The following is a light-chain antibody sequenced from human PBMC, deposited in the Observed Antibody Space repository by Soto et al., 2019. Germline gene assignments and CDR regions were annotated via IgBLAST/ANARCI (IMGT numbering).Light chain of an antibody. CDR2: KAS. CDR1: QNIYIW. CDR3: QQYNGLPTWT. Sequence: DLQMTQSPSTLSASVGDRVTITCRASQNIYIWLAWYQKKPGKAPNLLIYKASTLQRGVPSRFSGNGSGTEFTLTITSLQPDDSATYYCQQYNGLPTWTFGQGTKVDIK. V-gene: IGKV1-5*03. J-gene: IGKJ1*01.